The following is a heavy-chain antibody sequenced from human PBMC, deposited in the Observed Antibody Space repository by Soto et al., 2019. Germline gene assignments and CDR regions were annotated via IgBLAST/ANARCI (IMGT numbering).Heavy chain of an antibody. CDR2: ISSSSSYI. J-gene: IGHJ6*03. CDR1: GFTFSSYS. CDR3: ATLDIVVVPAAILTYYYYMDV. Sequence: GGSLRLSCAASGFTFSSYSMNWVRQAPGKGLEWVSSISSSSSYIYYADSVKGRFTISRDNAKNSLYLQMNSLRAEDTAVYYCATLDIVVVPAAILTYYYYMDVWGKGTTVTSP. V-gene: IGHV3-21*01. D-gene: IGHD2-2*02.